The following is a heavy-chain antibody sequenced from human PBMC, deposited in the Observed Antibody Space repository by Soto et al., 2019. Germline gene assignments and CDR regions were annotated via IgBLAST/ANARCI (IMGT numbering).Heavy chain of an antibody. CDR1: GYTFTNYG. D-gene: IGHD3-10*01. J-gene: IGHJ5*02. V-gene: IGHV1-18*01. CDR3: ARGVGSGSYYSEYNWFDP. Sequence: QVQLVQSGGEVKKPGASVKVSCKASGYTFTNYGISWVRQAPGQGLEWMGWINVYNGNTKYAQKVQGRVTMTTDTTTXTXDMGVRSLRSDDTAVYYCARGVGSGSYYSEYNWFDPWGQGTLVTVSS. CDR2: INVYNGNT.